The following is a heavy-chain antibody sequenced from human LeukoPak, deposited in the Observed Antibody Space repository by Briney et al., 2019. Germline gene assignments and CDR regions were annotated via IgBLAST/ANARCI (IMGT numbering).Heavy chain of an antibody. CDR1: GGSISSYS. J-gene: IGHJ4*02. Sequence: SETLSLTCTVSGGSISSYSWSWIRQPPGKGLEWIGYIYYSGSTNYSPSLRSRVTISVDTSKNQFSLKLSSVTAADTAVYYCARGFRITMVRGVIIHPIGYWGQGTLVTVSS. CDR2: IYYSGST. CDR3: ARGFRITMVRGVIIHPIGY. V-gene: IGHV4-59*12. D-gene: IGHD3-10*01.